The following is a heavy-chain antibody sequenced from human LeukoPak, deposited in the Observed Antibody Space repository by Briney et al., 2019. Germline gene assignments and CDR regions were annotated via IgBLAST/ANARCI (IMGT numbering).Heavy chain of an antibody. Sequence: GGSLRLSCAASGFSFNDAWMSCVRQAPGKGLEWVGRIKSKTDGGTTDYAAPVKGRFTISRDDSKNTLYLQMNSLKTEDTAVYYCTTGPGVPYYFDHWGQGTLVTVSS. D-gene: IGHD2-2*01. J-gene: IGHJ4*02. CDR1: GFSFNDAW. CDR2: IKSKTDGGTT. V-gene: IGHV3-15*01. CDR3: TTGPGVPYYFDH.